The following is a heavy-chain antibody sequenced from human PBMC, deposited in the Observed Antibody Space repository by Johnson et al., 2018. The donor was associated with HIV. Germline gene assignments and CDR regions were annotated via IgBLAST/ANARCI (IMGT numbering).Heavy chain of an antibody. CDR1: GFTVSTNY. D-gene: IGHD1-26*01. CDR3: ARVRVGAFDI. CDR2: IYTGGST. Sequence: VQLVESGGGLVHPGGSLRLSCAASGFTVSTNYMSWVRQAPGKGLVWVSLIYTGGSTFYADSVKGRFTISRDNSKNALYLQMNSLRAEDTAVYYCARVRVGAFDIWGQGTMVTVSS. V-gene: IGHV3-66*02. J-gene: IGHJ3*02.